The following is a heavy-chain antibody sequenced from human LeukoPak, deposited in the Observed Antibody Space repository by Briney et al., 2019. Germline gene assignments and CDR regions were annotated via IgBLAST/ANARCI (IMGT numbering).Heavy chain of an antibody. J-gene: IGHJ3*02. CDR2: ISGGGGST. CDR1: GFTFTSFA. Sequence: GGSLRLSCAASGFTFTSFAMTWVRRAPGKGLEWVSTISGGGGSTYYADSVKGRFTISRDNSKNTLYLQMSSLRAEDTAVYYCARVVVSYGQAFDIWGQGTMVTVSS. D-gene: IGHD5-18*01. CDR3: ARVVVSYGQAFDI. V-gene: IGHV3-23*01.